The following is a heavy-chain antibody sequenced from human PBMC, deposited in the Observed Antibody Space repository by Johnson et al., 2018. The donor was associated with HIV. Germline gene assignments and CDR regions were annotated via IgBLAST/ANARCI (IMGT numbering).Heavy chain of an antibody. CDR2: ISSSGSTI. Sequence: QVQLVESGGGLVKPGGSLRLSCAASGFSFSDYYMSWIRQAPGKGLEWVSYISSSGSTIYYADSVKGRFTISRENAKKSLFLQMNSLRAEDTAVYYCARASYYYGSADIWGQGTMVTVSS. V-gene: IGHV3-11*04. CDR3: ARASYYYGSADI. J-gene: IGHJ3*02. D-gene: IGHD3-10*01. CDR1: GFSFSDYY.